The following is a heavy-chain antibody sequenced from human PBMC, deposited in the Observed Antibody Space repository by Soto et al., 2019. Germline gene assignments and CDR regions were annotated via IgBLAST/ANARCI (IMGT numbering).Heavy chain of an antibody. CDR1: GFTFSSYA. J-gene: IGHJ3*02. Sequence: EVQLLESGGGLVQPGGSLRLSCAASGFTFSSYAMSWVRQAPGKGLEWVSAISGSGGSTYYADSVKGRFTISRDNSKNTLYLQMNSLRAEDTAVYYCAKGLGIAVAGPDAFDIWGQGTMVTVSS. CDR3: AKGLGIAVAGPDAFDI. CDR2: ISGSGGST. V-gene: IGHV3-23*01. D-gene: IGHD6-19*01.